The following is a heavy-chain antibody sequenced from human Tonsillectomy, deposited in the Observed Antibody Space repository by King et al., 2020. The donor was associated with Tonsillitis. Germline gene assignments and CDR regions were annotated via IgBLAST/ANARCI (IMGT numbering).Heavy chain of an antibody. CDR3: ARDQQLIR. CDR2: ISSSSSYI. J-gene: IGHJ4*02. V-gene: IGHV3-21*01. D-gene: IGHD6-13*01. CDR1: GFTFSSYS. Sequence: VQLVESGGGLVKPGGSLRLSCAASGFTFSSYSMNWVRQAPEKGLEWVSSISSSSSYIYYADSVKGRFTISRDNANNSLYIQMNSLRAEDTAVYYCARDQQLIRWGQGTLVTVSS.